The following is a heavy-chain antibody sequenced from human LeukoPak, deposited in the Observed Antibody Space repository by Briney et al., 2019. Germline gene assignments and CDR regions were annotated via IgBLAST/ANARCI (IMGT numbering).Heavy chain of an antibody. CDR1: GYTLTELS. V-gene: IGHV1-69*13. Sequence: ASVKVSCKVSGYTLTELSMHWVRQAPGQGLEWMGGIIPIFGTANYAQKFQGRVTITADESTSTAYMELSSLRSEDTAVYYCARETTYYYGSGSYYHFDYWGQGTLVTVSS. J-gene: IGHJ4*02. CDR3: ARETTYYYGSGSYYHFDY. CDR2: IIPIFGTA. D-gene: IGHD3-10*01.